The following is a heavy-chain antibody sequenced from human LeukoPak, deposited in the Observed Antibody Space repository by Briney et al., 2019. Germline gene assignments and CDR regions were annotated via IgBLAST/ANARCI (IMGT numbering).Heavy chain of an antibody. V-gene: IGHV1-8*01. CDR3: ARTIVVRYYYYYGMDV. D-gene: IGHD2-15*01. CDR2: MNPNSGNT. CDR1: GYTFSSYD. Sequence: GASVKVSCKASGYTFSSYDINWVRQAAGQGLEWMGWMNPNSGNTGYAQKFQGRVTMTRNTSISTAYMELRSLRSEDTAVYYCARTIVVRYYYYYGMDVWGQGTTVTVSS. J-gene: IGHJ6*02.